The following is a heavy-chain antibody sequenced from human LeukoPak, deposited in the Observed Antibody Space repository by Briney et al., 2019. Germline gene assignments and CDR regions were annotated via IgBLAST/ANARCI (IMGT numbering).Heavy chain of an antibody. CDR1: SGSISSYY. CDR2: IYATGST. Sequence: SETLSLTCTVSSGSISSYYWSWIRQPPGKGLEWIGYIYATGSTNYSPSLKSRVTISVDTSKNQFSLNLRSVTAADTAVYYCARHGSVRSPLGPWGQGTLVTVSS. V-gene: IGHV4-4*09. D-gene: IGHD3-10*01. J-gene: IGHJ5*02. CDR3: ARHGSVRSPLGP.